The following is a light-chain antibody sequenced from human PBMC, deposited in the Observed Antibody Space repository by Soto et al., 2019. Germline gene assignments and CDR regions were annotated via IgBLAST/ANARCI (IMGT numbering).Light chain of an antibody. CDR3: QAWDSSTVV. CDR2: QDT. V-gene: IGLV3-1*01. CDR1: KLGDKY. J-gene: IGLJ2*01. Sequence: SYELTQPPSVSVSPGQTASLTCSGDKLGDKYVCWYQQKPVQSPVLVIYQDTKRPSGIPERFSGSNSGNTATLTISGTQAMDEADYYCQAWDSSTVVFGGGTKLTVL.